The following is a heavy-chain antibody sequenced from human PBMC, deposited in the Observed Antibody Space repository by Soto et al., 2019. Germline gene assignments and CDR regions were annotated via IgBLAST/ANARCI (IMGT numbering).Heavy chain of an antibody. D-gene: IGHD3-10*01. Sequence: QVQLVESGGGVFQPGRSLRLSCAASGFTFSSYAMHWVRQAPGKGLEGVAVISYDGSNKYYADSVKGRFTISRDNSKNTLYLQMNSLRAEETAVYYCAREGSDGSGSYFAYWGQGTLVTVSS. CDR1: GFTFSSYA. CDR3: AREGSDGSGSYFAY. J-gene: IGHJ4*02. CDR2: ISYDGSNK. V-gene: IGHV3-30-3*01.